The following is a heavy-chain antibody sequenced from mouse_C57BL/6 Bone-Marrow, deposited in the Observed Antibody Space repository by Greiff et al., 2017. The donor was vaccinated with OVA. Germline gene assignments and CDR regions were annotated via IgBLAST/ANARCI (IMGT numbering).Heavy chain of an antibody. Sequence: VQLQQSGTVLARPGASVKMSCKTSGYTFTSYWMHWVKQRPGQGLEWIGAIYPGNSDTSYNQKFKGKAKLTAVTSASTAYMELSSLTNEDSAVYYCSHYYGSSPYWYFDVWGTGTTGTVSS. V-gene: IGHV1-5*01. CDR3: SHYYGSSPYWYFDV. CDR2: IYPGNSDT. CDR1: GYTFTSYW. J-gene: IGHJ1*03. D-gene: IGHD1-1*01.